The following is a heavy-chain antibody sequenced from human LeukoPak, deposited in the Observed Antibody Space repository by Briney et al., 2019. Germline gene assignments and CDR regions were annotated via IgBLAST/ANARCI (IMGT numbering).Heavy chain of an antibody. CDR1: GGSISSYY. CDR2: IYYSGST. CDR3: ARRYDFWSGYYFDY. V-gene: IGHV4-59*08. J-gene: IGHJ4*02. D-gene: IGHD3-3*01. Sequence: PSETLSLTCTVSGGSISSYYWSWIRQPPGKGLEWIGYIYYSGSTNYNPSLKSRVTISVDTSKNQFSLKLSSVTAADTAVHYCARRYDFWSGYYFDYWGQGTLVTVSS.